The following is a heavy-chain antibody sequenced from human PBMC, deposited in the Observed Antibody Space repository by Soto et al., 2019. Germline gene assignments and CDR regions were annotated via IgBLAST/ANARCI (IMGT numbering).Heavy chain of an antibody. CDR3: ARDTSYSSGWYDWFDP. D-gene: IGHD6-19*01. CDR2: ISYDGSNK. Sequence: GSLRLSCAASGFTFSSYAMHWVRQAPGKGLEWVAVISYDGSNKYYADSVKGRFTISRDNSKNTLYLQMNSLRAEDTAVYYCARDTSYSSGWYDWFDPWGQGTLVTVSS. CDR1: GFTFSSYA. V-gene: IGHV3-30-3*01. J-gene: IGHJ5*02.